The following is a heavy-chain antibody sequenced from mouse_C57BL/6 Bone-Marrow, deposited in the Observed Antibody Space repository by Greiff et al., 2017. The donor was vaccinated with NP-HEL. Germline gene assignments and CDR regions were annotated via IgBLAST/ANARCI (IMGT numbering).Heavy chain of an antibody. J-gene: IGHJ2*01. CDR2: ISNLAYSI. D-gene: IGHD1-1*01. V-gene: IGHV5-15*01. CDR3: AILIYYYCPYYFDY. CDR1: GFTFSDYG. Sequence: EVHLVESGGGLVQPGGSLKLSCAASGFTFSDYGMAWVRQAPRKGPEWVAFISNLAYSIYYADTVTGRFTISRENAKNTLYLEMSSLRSEDTAMYYCAILIYYYCPYYFDYWGQGTTLTVSS.